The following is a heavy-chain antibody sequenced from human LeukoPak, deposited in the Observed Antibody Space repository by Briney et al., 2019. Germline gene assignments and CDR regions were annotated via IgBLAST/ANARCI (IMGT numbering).Heavy chain of an antibody. D-gene: IGHD3-9*01. CDR3: ARRYFDWFLGAGGSLDI. CDR1: GFTFRRYW. Sequence: GGSLRLSCAGSGFTFRRYWMHWVRQAPGKGLEWVANIKQDGSEKYYVDSVKGRFTISRDNANDSVYLQMNSLRAEDTAVYYCARRYFDWFLGAGGSLDIWGQGTMVTVSS. V-gene: IGHV3-7*01. CDR2: IKQDGSEK. J-gene: IGHJ3*02.